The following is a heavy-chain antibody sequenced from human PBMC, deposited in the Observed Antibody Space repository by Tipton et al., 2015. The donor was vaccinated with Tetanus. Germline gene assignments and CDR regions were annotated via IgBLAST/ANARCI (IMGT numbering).Heavy chain of an antibody. CDR3: ARTPDYYYGMDV. V-gene: IGHV4-30-4*01. J-gene: IGHJ6*02. Sequence: TLSLTCTVSGASFSSGDYYWSWIRKPPGKDLEWIGYIYQTGTTYYNPSLKSRVTISVDTSKSQFSLRLTSVTAADTAVYYCARTPDYYYGMDVWGQGTTVTVSS. CDR1: GASFSSGDYY. CDR2: IYQTGTT.